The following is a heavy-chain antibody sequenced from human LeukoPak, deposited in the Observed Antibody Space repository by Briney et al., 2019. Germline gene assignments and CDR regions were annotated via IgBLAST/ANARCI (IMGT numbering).Heavy chain of an antibody. CDR2: TSSSGGNT. CDR3: ARDGGHDYGDYDGTYGYYYGMDV. J-gene: IGHJ6*02. D-gene: IGHD4-17*01. Sequence: GGSLRLSCAASGFTFSRSDMSWIRQTPGKGLEWVSATSSSGGNTFTADSVKGRFTISRDNSKNTVFLQMNSLRVEDTAVYYCARDGGHDYGDYDGTYGYYYGMDVWGQGTTVTVSS. V-gene: IGHV3-23*01. CDR1: GFTFSRSD.